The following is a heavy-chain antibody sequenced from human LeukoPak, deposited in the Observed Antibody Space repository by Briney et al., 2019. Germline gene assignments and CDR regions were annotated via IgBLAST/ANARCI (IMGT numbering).Heavy chain of an antibody. CDR2: ISSSSSYI. CDR3: ARATYYYGSGSYFKDFYYYYGTDV. V-gene: IGHV3-21*01. J-gene: IGHJ6*02. CDR1: GFTFSSYS. D-gene: IGHD3-10*01. Sequence: PGGSLRLSCAASGFTFSSYSMNWVRQAPGKGLEWVSSISSSSSYIYYADSVKGRFTISRDNAKNSLYLQMNSLRAEDTAVYYCARATYYYGSGSYFKDFYYYYGTDVWGQGTTVTVSS.